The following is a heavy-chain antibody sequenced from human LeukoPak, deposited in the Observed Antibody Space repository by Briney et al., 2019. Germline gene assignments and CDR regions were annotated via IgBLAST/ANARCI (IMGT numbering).Heavy chain of an antibody. Sequence: QPGGSLRLSCAASGFTFSEYAIHWVRQGPGKGLEWVAGIVWNSGSIGYADSVKGRFTISRDNAKNTLYLQMNSLRAEDTAVYYCARLALYDFWSGYPPHLAFDIWGQGTMVTVSS. D-gene: IGHD3-3*01. J-gene: IGHJ3*02. CDR1: GFTFSEYA. V-gene: IGHV3-9*01. CDR3: ARLALYDFWSGYPPHLAFDI. CDR2: IVWNSGSI.